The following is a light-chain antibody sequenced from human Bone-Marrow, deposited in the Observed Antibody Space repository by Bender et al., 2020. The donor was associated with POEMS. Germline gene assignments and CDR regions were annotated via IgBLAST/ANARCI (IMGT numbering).Light chain of an antibody. CDR3: ASWDEHLNAWV. J-gene: IGLJ3*02. Sequence: QSVLTQPASASGTPGQRVTISCSGSSANIGSNVVSWYQQLPGAAPKILMFNTNQRPSGVPDRFSGSKSDTSASLAISGLQSEDEADYYCASWDEHLNAWVFGGGTKVTVL. CDR1: SANIGSNV. CDR2: NTN. V-gene: IGLV1-44*01.